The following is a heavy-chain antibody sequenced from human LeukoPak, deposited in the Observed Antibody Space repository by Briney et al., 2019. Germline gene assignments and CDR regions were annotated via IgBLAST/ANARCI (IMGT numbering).Heavy chain of an antibody. CDR1: GFTFSSYG. CDR3: ARGKGTAMAYYFDY. Sequence: PGRSLRLSCAASGFTFSSYGMHWVRQAPGKGLEWVAVIWYDGGNKYYADSVKGRFTISRDNSKNTLYLQMNSLRAEDTAVYYCARGKGTAMAYYFDYWGQGTLVTVSS. D-gene: IGHD5-18*01. J-gene: IGHJ4*02. CDR2: IWYDGGNK. V-gene: IGHV3-33*01.